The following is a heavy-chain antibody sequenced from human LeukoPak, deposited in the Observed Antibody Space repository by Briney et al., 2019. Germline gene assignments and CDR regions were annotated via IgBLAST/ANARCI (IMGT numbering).Heavy chain of an antibody. Sequence: GASVKVSCKASGYTFTSYDINWVRQXXXXXXXWMGXMNPNSGNTXYAXKFXGRVTXTXNTSISTAYMELSSLRSEDTAVYYCARARGITHGYPWGQGTLVTVSS. J-gene: IGHJ5*02. CDR1: GYTFTSYD. CDR3: ARARGITHGYP. V-gene: IGHV1-8*01. D-gene: IGHD3-10*01. CDR2: MNPNSGNT.